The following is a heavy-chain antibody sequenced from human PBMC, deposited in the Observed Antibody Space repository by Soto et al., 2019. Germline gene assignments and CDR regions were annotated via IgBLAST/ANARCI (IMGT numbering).Heavy chain of an antibody. CDR3: ARDYRILNTAMVTWFDP. CDR2: IIPIFGTA. V-gene: IGHV1-69*13. D-gene: IGHD5-18*01. J-gene: IGHJ5*02. Sequence: ASVKVSCKASGGTFSSYAISWVRQAPGQGLEWMGGIIPIFGTANYAQKFQGRVTITADESTSTAYMELSSLRSEDTAVYYCARDYRILNTAMVTWFDPWGQGTLVIVSS. CDR1: GGTFSSYA.